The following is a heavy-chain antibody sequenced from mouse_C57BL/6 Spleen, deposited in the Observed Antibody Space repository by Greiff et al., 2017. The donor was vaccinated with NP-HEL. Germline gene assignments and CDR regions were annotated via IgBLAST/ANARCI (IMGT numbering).Heavy chain of an antibody. CDR1: GFTFSDYY. J-gene: IGHJ3*01. Sequence: EVKLQESGGGLVQPGGSLKLSCAASGFTFSDYYMYWVRQTPEKRLEWVAYISNGGGSTYYPDTVKGRFTISRDNAKNTLYLQMSRLKSEDTAMYYCAREFAYWGQGTLVTVSA. CDR3: AREFAY. V-gene: IGHV5-12*01. CDR2: ISNGGGST.